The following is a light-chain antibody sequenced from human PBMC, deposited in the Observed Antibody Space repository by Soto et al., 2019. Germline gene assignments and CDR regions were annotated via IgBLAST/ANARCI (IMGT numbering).Light chain of an antibody. V-gene: IGLV1-40*01. CDR1: RPNRGAVYY. CDR3: QAYDYSLTAFV. J-gene: IGLJ3*02. Sequence: QSVLTQPPSVSGAPGQRVPISCSGHRPNRGAVYYVHWYQQLPGAAPKLVIFGNRNRPSGVPKRFSGSKSGTSASLAITGLQAEDEADYYCQAYDYSLTAFVFGGGTKLTVL. CDR2: GNR.